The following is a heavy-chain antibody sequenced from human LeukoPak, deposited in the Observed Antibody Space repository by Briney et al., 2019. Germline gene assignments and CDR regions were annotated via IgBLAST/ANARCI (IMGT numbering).Heavy chain of an antibody. CDR2: ISSRSGYI. J-gene: IGHJ4*02. V-gene: IGHV3-21*01. CDR1: GFTFSSYS. Sequence: GGSLRLSCVASGFTFSSYSMSWVRQAPGKGLEWVSSISSRSGYIYYADSVKGRFTISRDNAQNSLFLQMNSLRAEDTAVYYRAREKVGARGFDYWGQGALVTVSS. D-gene: IGHD1-26*01. CDR3: AREKVGARGFDY.